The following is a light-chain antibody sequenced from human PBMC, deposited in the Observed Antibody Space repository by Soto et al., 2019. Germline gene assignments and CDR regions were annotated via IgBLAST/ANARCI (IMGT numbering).Light chain of an antibody. CDR2: GAS. Sequence: EVVLTQSPATLSLSPGERATLSCRASQSVSSYLAWYQQKPGQAPRLLIYGASTRATGIPARFSGSGSGTELTITISSLQSEDFEVYYCQQYNNWPRTFGQGTKVDIK. CDR3: QQYNNWPRT. CDR1: QSVSSY. V-gene: IGKV3-15*01. J-gene: IGKJ1*01.